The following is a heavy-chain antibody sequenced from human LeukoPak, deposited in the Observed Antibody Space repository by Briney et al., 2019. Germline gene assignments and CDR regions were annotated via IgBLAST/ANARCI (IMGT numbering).Heavy chain of an antibody. CDR2: IYTSGNT. Sequence: GGSLRLSCAASKFTVSSNYMSWVRQAPEKGLEWISVIYTSGNTYYADSVKGRFTISRDSSKNTLYLQMNSLRPEDTAIYYCASSYCINTSCYFLDRWGQGTLVTVSS. V-gene: IGHV3-66*02. J-gene: IGHJ4*02. D-gene: IGHD2-2*01. CDR1: KFTVSSNY. CDR3: ASSYCINTSCYFLDR.